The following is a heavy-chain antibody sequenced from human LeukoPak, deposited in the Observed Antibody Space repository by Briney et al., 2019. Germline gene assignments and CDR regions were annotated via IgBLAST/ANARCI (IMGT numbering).Heavy chain of an antibody. Sequence: RTGGSLRLSCAASGFTFSSYAMSWVRQAPGKGLEWVSAISGSGGSTYYADSVKGRFTISRDNSKNTLYLQMNSLRAENTAVYYCAKVFEVAVAVEIDAFDIWGQGTMVTVSS. D-gene: IGHD6-19*01. J-gene: IGHJ3*02. CDR3: AKVFEVAVAVEIDAFDI. V-gene: IGHV3-23*01. CDR1: GFTFSSYA. CDR2: ISGSGGST.